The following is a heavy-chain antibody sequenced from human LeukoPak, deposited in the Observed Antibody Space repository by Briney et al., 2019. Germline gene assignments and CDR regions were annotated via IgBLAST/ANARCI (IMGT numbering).Heavy chain of an antibody. J-gene: IGHJ4*02. CDR2: IYTNGNT. V-gene: IGHV4-4*07. CDR1: GASFNNYF. CDR3: AREAKSYDTEGFYLDY. Sequence: SETLSLTCTVSGASFNNYFWGWIRQTAGKGLEWIGRIYTNGNTDYNPTLGGRVTMSVDTSRSQFSLRLNSITAADTAVFYCAREAKSYDTEGFYLDYWGQGILVTVAS. D-gene: IGHD3-16*01.